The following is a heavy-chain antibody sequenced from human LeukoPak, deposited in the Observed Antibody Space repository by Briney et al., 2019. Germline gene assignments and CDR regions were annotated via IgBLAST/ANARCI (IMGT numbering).Heavy chain of an antibody. Sequence: SETLSLTCAVHGESFSAYFWSWIRQVPGKGLEWIGEIDHRGSSNYNPPLKSRATISVDTSKNHFSLSLTSVTAADTAVYYCATRSSTLAAARCLDDWGQGTVVTVSS. CDR3: ATRSSTLAAARCLDD. D-gene: IGHD6-6*01. V-gene: IGHV4-34*01. CDR2: IDHRGSS. J-gene: IGHJ4*03. CDR1: GESFSAYF.